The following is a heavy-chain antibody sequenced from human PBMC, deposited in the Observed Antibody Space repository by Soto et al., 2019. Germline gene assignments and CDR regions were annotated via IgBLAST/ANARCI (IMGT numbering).Heavy chain of an antibody. CDR3: ARLGHVYYYDSSGYREYFQH. CDR1: GGSISSYY. V-gene: IGHV4-59*01. D-gene: IGHD3-22*01. Sequence: QVQLQESGPGLVKPSETLSLTCTVSGGSISSYYWSWIRQPPGKGLEWIGYIYYSGSTTYNPSLSSRVTISVDTSKNQFSLKLSSVTAADTAVYYCARLGHVYYYDSSGYREYFQHWGQGTLVTVSS. CDR2: IYYSGST. J-gene: IGHJ1*01.